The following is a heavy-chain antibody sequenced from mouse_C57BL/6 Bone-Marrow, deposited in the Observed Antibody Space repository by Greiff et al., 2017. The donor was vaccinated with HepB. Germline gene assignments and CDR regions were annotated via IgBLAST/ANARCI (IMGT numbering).Heavy chain of an antibody. CDR1: GYSITSGYY. CDR3: ARGSGSSFYFDY. D-gene: IGHD1-1*01. J-gene: IGHJ2*01. Sequence: EVQLVESGPGLVKPSQSLSLTCSVTGYSITSGYYWNWIRQFPGNKLEWMGYISYDGSNNYNPSLKNRISITRDTSKNQFFLKLNSVTTEDTATYYCARGSGSSFYFDYWGQGTTLTVSS. V-gene: IGHV3-6*01. CDR2: ISYDGSN.